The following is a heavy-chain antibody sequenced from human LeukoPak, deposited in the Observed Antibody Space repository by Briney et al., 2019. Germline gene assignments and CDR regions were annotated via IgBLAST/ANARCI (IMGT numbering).Heavy chain of an antibody. CDR2: INQSGST. CDR3: AGTYYYGSGSYPNWFDP. D-gene: IGHD3-10*01. J-gene: IGHJ5*02. CDR1: GGSFGDFY. V-gene: IGHV4-34*01. Sequence: PSETLSLTCAVYGGSFGDFYWSWIRQTPGKGLEWIGEINQSGSTNYNPSLKSRVTLAVDTSKNQFSLKLSSVTAADTAVYYCAGTYYYGSGSYPNWFDPWGQGTLVTVSS.